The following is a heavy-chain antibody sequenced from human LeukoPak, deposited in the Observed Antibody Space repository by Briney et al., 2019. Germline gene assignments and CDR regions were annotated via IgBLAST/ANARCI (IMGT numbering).Heavy chain of an antibody. CDR2: IYYSGTT. CDR3: ARGVYIAAAQYAY. Sequence: SETLSLTCTVSGGSIGTYSWNWIRQTPGKGLEWIGYIYYSGTTNYNPSLKSRVTISVDTSKNQFSLKLSSVTAADTAVYYCARGVYIAAAQYAYWGQGTLVTVSS. D-gene: IGHD6-13*01. CDR1: GGSIGTYS. J-gene: IGHJ4*02. V-gene: IGHV4-59*01.